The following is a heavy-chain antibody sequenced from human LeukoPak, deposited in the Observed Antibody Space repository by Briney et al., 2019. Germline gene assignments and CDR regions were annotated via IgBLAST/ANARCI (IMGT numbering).Heavy chain of an antibody. CDR2: ISSSSSYI. V-gene: IGHV3-21*01. CDR3: ARDSKSGYPFDY. Sequence: PGGSLRLSCAASGFTFSSYSMNWVRQAPGKGLEWVSSISSSSSYIYYADSVKGRFTISRDNAKNSLYLQMNSLRAEDTAVYYCARDSKSGYPFDYWGQGTLVTVSS. CDR1: GFTFSSYS. J-gene: IGHJ4*02. D-gene: IGHD3-22*01.